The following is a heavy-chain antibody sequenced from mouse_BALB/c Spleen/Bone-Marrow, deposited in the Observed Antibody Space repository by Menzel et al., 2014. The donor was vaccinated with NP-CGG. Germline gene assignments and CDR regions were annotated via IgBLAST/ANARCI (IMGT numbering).Heavy chain of an antibody. CDR2: INPSNGGI. CDR1: GYTFTSYW. J-gene: IGHJ4*01. CDR3: TRPPIFDAMDD. Sequence: VQLQQSGAELVKPGASVRLSCKASGYTFTSYWMHWVTLRPGHGFEWIGEINPSNGGINYNEKFKRKATLTVDKSSSTAYMQLSSLTAEDSAVYYFTRPPIFDAMDDWTQGTSVTDST. V-gene: IGHV1S81*02.